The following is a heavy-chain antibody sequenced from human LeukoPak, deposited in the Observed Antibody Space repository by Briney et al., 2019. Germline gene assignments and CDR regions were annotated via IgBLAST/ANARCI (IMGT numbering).Heavy chain of an antibody. D-gene: IGHD3-10*01. CDR2: IYYSGNT. J-gene: IGHJ4*02. CDR1: GGSISSSSYY. CDR3: ARDIDRYYGSDN. V-gene: IGHV4-39*02. Sequence: SETLSLTCTVSGGSISSSSYYWGWIRQPPGKGLEWIGSIYYSGNTYYNPSLKSRVTISVDTSKNQFSLKLSSLTAADTAVYYCARDIDRYYGSDNWGQGTLVTVSS.